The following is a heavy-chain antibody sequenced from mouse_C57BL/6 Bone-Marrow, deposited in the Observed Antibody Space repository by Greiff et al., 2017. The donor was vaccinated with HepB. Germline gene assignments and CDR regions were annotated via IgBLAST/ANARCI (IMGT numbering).Heavy chain of an antibody. CDR2: ISSGSSTI. CDR1: GFTFSDYG. J-gene: IGHJ4*01. V-gene: IGHV5-17*01. D-gene: IGHD1-1*01. Sequence: EVQLVESGGGLVKPGGSLKLSCAASGFTFSDYGMHWVRQAPEKGLEWVAYISSGSSTIYYADTVKGRFTISRDNAKNTLFLQMTSLRSEDTAMYYCARPRYYGSSPYAMDYWGQGTSVTVSS. CDR3: ARPRYYGSSPYAMDY.